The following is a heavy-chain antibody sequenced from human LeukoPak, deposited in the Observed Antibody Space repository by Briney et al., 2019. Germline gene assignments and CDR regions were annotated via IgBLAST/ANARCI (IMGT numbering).Heavy chain of an antibody. D-gene: IGHD1-26*01. J-gene: IGHJ4*02. CDR2: ISTYNGDT. V-gene: IGHV1-18*01. CDR3: ARGSYYDH. CDR1: GYTFTDYG. Sequence: GASVKVSCKASGYTFTDYGISWVRQAPGQGLEWMGWISTYNGDTNFAQKFQGRVTMTTDTSTNTAYMELRSLTSDDTAVYYCARGSYYDHWGQGTLVTVSS.